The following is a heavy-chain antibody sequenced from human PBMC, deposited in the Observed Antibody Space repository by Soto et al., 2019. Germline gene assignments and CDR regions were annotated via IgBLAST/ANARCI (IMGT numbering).Heavy chain of an antibody. Sequence: GGSLRLSCAASGFTFSSYAMHWVRQAPGKGLEWVAVISYDGSNKYYADSVKGRFTISRDNSKNTLYLQMNSLRAEDTAVYYCARDGSGRGQAHDSSGYYCRSGYYGMDVWGQGTTVPVSS. CDR2: ISYDGSNK. J-gene: IGHJ6*02. D-gene: IGHD3-22*01. CDR3: ARDGSGRGQAHDSSGYYCRSGYYGMDV. V-gene: IGHV3-30-3*01. CDR1: GFTFSSYA.